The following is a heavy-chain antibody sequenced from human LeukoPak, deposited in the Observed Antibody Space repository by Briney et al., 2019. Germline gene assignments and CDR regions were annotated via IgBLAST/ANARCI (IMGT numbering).Heavy chain of an antibody. CDR1: GFTFSGSD. CDR2: IRIKTNSYAT. V-gene: IGHV3-73*01. Sequence: GGSLKLSCAASGFTFSGSDMHWVRQASGKGLEWVGCIRIKTNSYATAYAASVKGRFTISRDDSKNTAYLQMNSLKTEDTAVYYCTTLDFDYWGQGTLVTVSS. J-gene: IGHJ4*02. CDR3: TTLDFDY.